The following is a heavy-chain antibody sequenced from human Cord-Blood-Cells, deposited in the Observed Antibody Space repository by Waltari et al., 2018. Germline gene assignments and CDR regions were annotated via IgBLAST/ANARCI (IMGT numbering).Heavy chain of an antibody. CDR2: HSPNSGST. J-gene: IGHJ3*02. Sequence: QVQLVQSGAEVKKPGASVKVSCKASGYTFTGSIIPWVRQAPGQGLAWTGCHSPNSGSTNYAQKFQGWVTMTRDTSISTAYMELSRLRSDDTAVYYCARSSSIAAASDAFDIWGQGTMVTVSS. CDR3: ARSSSIAAASDAFDI. D-gene: IGHD6-13*01. V-gene: IGHV1-2*04. CDR1: GYTFTGSI.